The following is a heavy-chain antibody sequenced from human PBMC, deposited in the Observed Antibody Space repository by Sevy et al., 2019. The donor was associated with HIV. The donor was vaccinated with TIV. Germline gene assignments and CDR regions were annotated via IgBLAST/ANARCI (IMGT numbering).Heavy chain of an antibody. CDR3: AKDRNYAYEAFDI. CDR2: ITGSGGNT. V-gene: IGHV3-23*01. D-gene: IGHD1-7*01. J-gene: IGHJ3*02. Sequence: GGSLRLSCAASGLTFSTYAMSRVRQAPGRGLEWVSTITGSGGNTYYADSVKGRFTISRDNSKNTLYLQMNSLRAEDTAVYYCAKDRNYAYEAFDIWGQGTMVTVSS. CDR1: GLTFSTYA.